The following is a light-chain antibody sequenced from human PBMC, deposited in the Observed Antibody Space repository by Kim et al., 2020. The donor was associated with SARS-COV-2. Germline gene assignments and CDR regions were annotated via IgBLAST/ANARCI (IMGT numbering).Light chain of an antibody. Sequence: ASVGDTVTITCRASQNIVIWLAWYQQRPGKAPNLLIYKASTLESGVPSRFSGSGSGADFTLTISSLQPDDFAIYYCQQYHSYSWTFGQGTKVDIK. CDR2: KAS. J-gene: IGKJ1*01. V-gene: IGKV1-5*03. CDR1: QNIVIW. CDR3: QQYHSYSWT.